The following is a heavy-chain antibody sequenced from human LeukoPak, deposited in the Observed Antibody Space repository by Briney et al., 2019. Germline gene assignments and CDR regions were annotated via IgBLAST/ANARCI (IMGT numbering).Heavy chain of an antibody. CDR1: GGTFSSYA. CDR2: IIPIFGTA. V-gene: IGHV1-69*06. Sequence: PQASVKLSCKASGGTFSSYAISWVRQAPGQGLEWMGGIIPIFGTANYAQKFQGRVTITADKSTSTAYMELSSLRSEDTAVYYCARTDCSSTSCYAAVDYWGQGTLVTVSS. D-gene: IGHD2-2*01. CDR3: ARTDCSSTSCYAAVDY. J-gene: IGHJ4*02.